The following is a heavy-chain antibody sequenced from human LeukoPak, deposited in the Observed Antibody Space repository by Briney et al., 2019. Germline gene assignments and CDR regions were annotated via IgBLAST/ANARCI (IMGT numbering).Heavy chain of an antibody. J-gene: IGHJ4*02. CDR1: GGSISSGGYY. CDR2: IYYSGST. V-gene: IGHV4-61*08. Sequence: SETLSLTCTVSGGSISSGGYYWSWIRQHPGKGLEWIGYIYYSGSTYYNPSLKSRVTISVDTSKNQFSLKLSSVTAADTAVYYCARGVYYYDSSGYYYYFDYWGQGTLVTVSS. CDR3: ARGVYYYDSSGYYYYFDY. D-gene: IGHD3-22*01.